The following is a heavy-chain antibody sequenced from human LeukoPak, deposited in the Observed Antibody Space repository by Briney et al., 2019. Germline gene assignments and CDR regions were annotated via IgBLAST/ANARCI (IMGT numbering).Heavy chain of an antibody. CDR2: IYYSVST. D-gene: IGHD2-2*01. V-gene: IGHV4-31*03. J-gene: IGHJ4*02. CDR1: GGSISSGGYY. Sequence: PSQTLSLTCTVSGGSISSGGYYWSWIRQHPGKDLEWIGYIYYSVSTYYNPSLKSRVTISIDTSKNQFSLKLSSVTAADTAVYYCARGGGYCSSTSCYVFDYWGQGTLVTVSS. CDR3: ARGGGYCSSTSCYVFDY.